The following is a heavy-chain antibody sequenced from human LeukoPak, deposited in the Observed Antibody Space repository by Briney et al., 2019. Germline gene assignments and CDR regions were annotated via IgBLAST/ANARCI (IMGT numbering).Heavy chain of an antibody. CDR2: IYYSGTT. Sequence: SETLSLTCTVSGGSISSSPYYWGWIRQPPGKGLEWIGSIYYSGTTHYNPSLESRVTISVDTSKNQFSLKLSSVTAADTAVYYCAREGTVARGLDYWGQGTLVTVSS. J-gene: IGHJ4*02. V-gene: IGHV4-39*07. D-gene: IGHD5-12*01. CDR1: GGSISSSPYY. CDR3: AREGTVARGLDY.